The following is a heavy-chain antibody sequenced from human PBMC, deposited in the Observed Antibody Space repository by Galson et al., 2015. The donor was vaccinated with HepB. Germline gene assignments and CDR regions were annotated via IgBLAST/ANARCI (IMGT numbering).Heavy chain of an antibody. D-gene: IGHD2-15*01. Sequence: LSLTCAVYGESFSGYYWRWIRQPPGKGLEWIGEINHSGSTNYNPSLKSRVTISVDTSKNQFSLKLSSVTAADTAVYYCAQVVAAMRVDYWGQGTLVTVSS. CDR3: AQVVAAMRVDY. CDR2: INHSGST. V-gene: IGHV4-34*01. J-gene: IGHJ4*02. CDR1: GESFSGYY.